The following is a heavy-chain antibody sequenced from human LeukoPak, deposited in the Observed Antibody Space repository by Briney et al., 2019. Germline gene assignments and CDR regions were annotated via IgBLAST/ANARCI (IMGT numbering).Heavy chain of an antibody. CDR2: INHSGST. CDR3: VTYYFDSSGPKKNY. D-gene: IGHD3-22*01. V-gene: IGHV4-34*01. CDR1: GGSFSGYY. J-gene: IGHJ4*02. Sequence: PSETLSLTCAVYGGSFSGYYWSWIRQPPGKGLEWIGEINHSGSTNYNPPLKSRVTISVDTSKKQFSLKLSSVTAADTAVYYCVTYYFDSSGPKKNYWGQGTLVTVSS.